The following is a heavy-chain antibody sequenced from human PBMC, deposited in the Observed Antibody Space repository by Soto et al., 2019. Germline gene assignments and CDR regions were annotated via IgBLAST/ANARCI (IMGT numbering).Heavy chain of an antibody. CDR2: IGGTGSDK. Sequence: DVQLSESGGGLVQPGGSLTLSCAASRFTFRDFAMSWVRQAPGKGLEWVASIGGTGSDKYYADTVKGRFTIPRDNSKNTLYLKIDSLRDEDTAVYYCAKDAVPSKGKGDWFDSWGQGTLVIVSS. D-gene: IGHD6-19*01. J-gene: IGHJ5*01. CDR1: RFTFRDFA. V-gene: IGHV3-23*01. CDR3: AKDAVPSKGKGDWFDS.